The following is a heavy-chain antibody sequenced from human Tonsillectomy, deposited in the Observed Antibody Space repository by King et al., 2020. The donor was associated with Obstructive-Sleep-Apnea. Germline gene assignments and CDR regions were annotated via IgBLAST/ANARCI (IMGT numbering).Heavy chain of an antibody. Sequence: VQLVESGGGVVPPGRSLRLSCAASGFTFSSYGMHWVRQTPGKGLEWVAFIRYDGRNKYYVDSVKGRFTISRDNSKNTLFLQMNSLRVEDTALYYCAKDLNKDIVVVVPALDYYYYGMDVWGQGTTVTVSS. CDR1: GFTFSSYG. CDR3: AKDLNKDIVVVVPALDYYYYGMDV. CDR2: IRYDGRNK. J-gene: IGHJ6*02. D-gene: IGHD2-15*01. V-gene: IGHV3-30*02.